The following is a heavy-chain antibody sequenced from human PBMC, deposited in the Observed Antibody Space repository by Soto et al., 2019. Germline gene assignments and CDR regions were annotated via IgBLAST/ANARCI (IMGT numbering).Heavy chain of an antibody. V-gene: IGHV1-69*08. CDR1: GGTFSSYT. CDR2: IIPILGIA. J-gene: IGHJ2*01. Sequence: QVQLVQSGAEVKKPGSSVKVSCKASGGTFSSYTISWVRQAPGQGLEWMGRIIPILGIANYAQKFQGRVTITADKSTSTAYRELSSLRSEDTAVYYCARDGRDSIAVDGSYWYFDLWGGGTLVTVSS. D-gene: IGHD6-19*01. CDR3: ARDGRDSIAVDGSYWYFDL.